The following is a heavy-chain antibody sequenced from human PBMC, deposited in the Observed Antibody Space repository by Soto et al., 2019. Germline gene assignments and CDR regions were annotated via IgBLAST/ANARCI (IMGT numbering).Heavy chain of an antibody. CDR3: ARDHRSFYDSSGSDAFDI. CDR2: IYYSGST. V-gene: IGHV4-59*01. CDR1: GGSISSYY. Sequence: QVQLQESGPGLVKPSETLSLTCTVSGGSISSYYWSWIRQPPGKGLEWIGYIYYSGSTNYNPSLKSRVTISVDTSKNQFSLKLSSVTAADTAVYYCARDHRSFYDSSGSDAFDIWGQGTMVTVSS. J-gene: IGHJ3*02. D-gene: IGHD3-22*01.